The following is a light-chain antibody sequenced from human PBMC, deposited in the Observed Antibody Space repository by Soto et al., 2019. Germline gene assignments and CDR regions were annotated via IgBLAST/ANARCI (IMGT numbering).Light chain of an antibody. Sequence: EIVLTQSPGTLSLSPGERATLFCRASQRFGSYLAWYQQKPGQAPRLLIYGASSRATGIPDRFSGSGSGTDFTLTISRLEPEDFAVYYCQQYGSPSRTFGQGTKVEIK. V-gene: IGKV3-20*01. CDR3: QQYGSPSRT. J-gene: IGKJ1*01. CDR1: QRFGSY. CDR2: GAS.